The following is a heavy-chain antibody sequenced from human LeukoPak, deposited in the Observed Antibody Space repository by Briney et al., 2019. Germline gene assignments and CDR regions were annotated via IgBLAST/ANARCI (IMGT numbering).Heavy chain of an antibody. CDR1: GFTFRNDW. V-gene: IGHV3-7*01. CDR2: INQDGSKK. J-gene: IGHJ4*02. D-gene: IGHD1-26*01. CDR3: ARDQTGSLDY. Sequence: GGSLRLSCATSGFTFRNDWVTWVRQAQGKGLEWVANINQDGSKKNYVDSVKGRFTISRDNTENSLFLQMNGLRVEDTAIYYCARDQTGSLDYGGQGTLVTVSS.